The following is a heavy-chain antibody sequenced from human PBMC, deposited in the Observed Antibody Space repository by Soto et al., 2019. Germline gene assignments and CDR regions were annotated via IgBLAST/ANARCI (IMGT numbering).Heavy chain of an antibody. J-gene: IGHJ4*02. Sequence: ASVKVSCKASGNTFTSYDINWVRQATEHGLEWMGWINPNSGNIGYAQKFQGRVTMTRDTAIRTAYMEVSRLRSDDTAVYYCARGRASGSYYLLDYCGQGTLVTVSS. D-gene: IGHD3-10*01. CDR2: INPNSGNI. CDR3: ARGRASGSYYLLDY. V-gene: IGHV1-8*01. CDR1: GNTFTSYD.